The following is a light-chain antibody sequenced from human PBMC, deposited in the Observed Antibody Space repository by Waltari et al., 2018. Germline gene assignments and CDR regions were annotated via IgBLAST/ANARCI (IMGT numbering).Light chain of an antibody. CDR2: DVN. V-gene: IGLV2-14*03. J-gene: IGLJ1*01. CDR3: SSYTTGSTRYV. CDR1: SSDIGAYNF. Sequence: QSALTQPASVSGSPGQSITISCTGTSSDIGAYNFVSWYQKHPGKAPKVMIYDVNNRPSGFSSRFSGSKSGNTASLTIPGLQAEDEADYYCSSYTTGSTRYVFGSGTKVTVL.